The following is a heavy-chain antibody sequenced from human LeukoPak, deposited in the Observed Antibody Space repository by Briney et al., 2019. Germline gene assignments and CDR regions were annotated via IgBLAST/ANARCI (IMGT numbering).Heavy chain of an antibody. Sequence: ASVKVSCKASGYTFTSYAMNWVRQAPGQGLEWMGWINTNTGNPTCAQGFTGRFVFSLDTSVSTAYLQISSLKAEDTAVYYCARESPCYYDSSGCFWFDPWGQGTLVTVSS. CDR2: INTNTGNP. CDR1: GYTFTSYA. J-gene: IGHJ5*02. CDR3: ARESPCYYDSSGCFWFDP. V-gene: IGHV7-4-1*02. D-gene: IGHD3-22*01.